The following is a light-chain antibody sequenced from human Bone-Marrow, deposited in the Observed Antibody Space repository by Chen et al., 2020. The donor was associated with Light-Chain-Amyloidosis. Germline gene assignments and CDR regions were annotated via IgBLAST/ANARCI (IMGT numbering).Light chain of an antibody. CDR1: QSVSSS. CDR3: QQYGTSPET. Sequence: EIVLTQSPGTLSLSPGERATLSCRASQSVSSSLAWYQHKPGQPPRLLIYDSSTRATGISARFSGSGSGTDFTLTISRLEPEDFALYFCQQYGTSPETFGQGTKVEIK. J-gene: IGKJ1*01. V-gene: IGKV3-20*01. CDR2: DSS.